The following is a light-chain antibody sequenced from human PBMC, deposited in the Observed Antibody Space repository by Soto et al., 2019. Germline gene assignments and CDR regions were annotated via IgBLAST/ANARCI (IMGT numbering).Light chain of an antibody. CDR1: SSDVGAYNY. J-gene: IGLJ1*01. CDR2: EVS. CDR3: ISYTSSSLYV. V-gene: IGLV2-14*01. Sequence: QSALPQPASVSGSPGQSITISCSGTSSDVGAYNYVSWYQQHRGKAPKVMIFEVSHRPSGVSNRFSGSKSGNTASLTISGLQAEDEDDYYCISYTSSSLYVFGTGTKLTVL.